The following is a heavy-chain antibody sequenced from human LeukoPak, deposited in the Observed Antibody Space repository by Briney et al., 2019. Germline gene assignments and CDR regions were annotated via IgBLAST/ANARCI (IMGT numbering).Heavy chain of an antibody. V-gene: IGHV3-23*01. CDR3: AKMGGRLAYYMDV. Sequence: GGSLRLSCAASGFTFGSYAMTWVRQAPGKGLEWVSTIVGSGRTTYYAETVRGRFTISRDNSNNTLFLQMGSLRAEDTALYYCAKMGGRLAYYMDVWGTGTTVTVSS. D-gene: IGHD3-16*01. CDR2: IVGSGRTT. CDR1: GFTFGSYA. J-gene: IGHJ6*03.